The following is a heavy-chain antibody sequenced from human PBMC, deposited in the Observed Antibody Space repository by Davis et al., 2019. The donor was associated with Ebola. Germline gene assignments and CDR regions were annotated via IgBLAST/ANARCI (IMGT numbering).Heavy chain of an antibody. CDR2: IYPGDSDI. Sequence: GESLKISCKGSGYSFTSYWIGWVRQMPGKGLEWMGIIYPGDSDIRYSPSFQGQVTISADKSISTAYLQWSSLKASDTAMYYCARRFEAVAGAYYFDYWGQGTLVTVSS. CDR1: GYSFTSYW. D-gene: IGHD6-19*01. V-gene: IGHV5-51*01. CDR3: ARRFEAVAGAYYFDY. J-gene: IGHJ4*02.